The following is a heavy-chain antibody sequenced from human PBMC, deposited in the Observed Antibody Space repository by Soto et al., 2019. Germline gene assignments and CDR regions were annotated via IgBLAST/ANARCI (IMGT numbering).Heavy chain of an antibody. CDR3: EKGKRYLYY. CDR1: GGSISGYS. J-gene: IGHJ4*02. V-gene: IGHV4-59*01. D-gene: IGHD6-25*01. Sequence: SETLSLTCTVSGGSISGYSWSWIRQPPGKGQEWIGYIYYSGSTNYNPSLKSRGTISVDTSKNQFSLKLSAVTAADTAVNYREKGKRYLYYCRRGPRGTFSS. CDR2: IYYSGST.